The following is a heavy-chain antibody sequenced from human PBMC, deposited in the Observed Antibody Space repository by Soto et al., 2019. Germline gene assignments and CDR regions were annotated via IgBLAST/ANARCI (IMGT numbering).Heavy chain of an antibody. D-gene: IGHD3-10*01. CDR2: IYHSGST. V-gene: IGHV4-30-2*01. J-gene: IGHJ5*02. Sequence: SETLSLTCAVSGGSISSGGYSWSWIRQPPGKGLEWIGYIYHSGSTYYNPSLKSRVTISVDRSKNQFSLKLSSVTAADTAVYYCARGHLLWFGELLSKPQFNWFDPWGQGTLVTVSS. CDR1: GGSISSGGYS. CDR3: ARGHLLWFGELLSKPQFNWFDP.